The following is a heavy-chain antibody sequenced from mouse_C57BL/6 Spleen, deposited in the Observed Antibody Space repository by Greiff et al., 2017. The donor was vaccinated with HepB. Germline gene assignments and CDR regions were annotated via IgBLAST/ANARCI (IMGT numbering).Heavy chain of an antibody. CDR2: IYPGSGNT. CDR3: ARSGVYYGSSYVYWYFDV. J-gene: IGHJ1*03. Sequence: QVQLKESGAELVRPGASVKLSCKASGYTFTDYYINWVKQRPGQGLEWIARIYPGSGNTYYNEKFKGKATLTAEKSSSTAYMQLSSLTSEDSAVYFCARSGVYYGSSYVYWYFDVWGTGTTVTVSS. D-gene: IGHD1-1*01. V-gene: IGHV1-76*01. CDR1: GYTFTDYY.